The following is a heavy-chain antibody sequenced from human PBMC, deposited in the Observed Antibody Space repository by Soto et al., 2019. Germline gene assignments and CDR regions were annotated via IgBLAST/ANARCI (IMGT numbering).Heavy chain of an antibody. V-gene: IGHV6-1*01. CDR2: TYYRSKWYS. Sequence: LTCAISGDSVSSTSAAWSWIRQSPSRGLEWLGRTYYRSKWYSDYAVSVKSRITINPDTSKNQFSLQLNSVTPEDTAVYYCARGSYYSGWVWGQGTLVTVSS. CDR3: ARGSYYSGWV. CDR1: GDSVSSTSAA. D-gene: IGHD6-19*01. J-gene: IGHJ4*02.